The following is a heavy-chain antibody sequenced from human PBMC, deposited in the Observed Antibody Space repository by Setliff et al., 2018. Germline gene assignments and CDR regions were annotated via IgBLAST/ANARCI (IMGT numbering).Heavy chain of an antibody. Sequence: QPGGSLRLSCAASGFTFSEYNMNWVRQAPGKGPEWVSYIGHNSRTIHYADSVKGRFTVSRDNAKNSLYLQMDSLRVEDTAVYYCARRGVGMGMDVWGKGTTVTVSS. CDR3: ARRGVGMGMDV. J-gene: IGHJ6*03. V-gene: IGHV3-48*01. CDR1: GFTFSEYN. CDR2: IGHNSRTI. D-gene: IGHD2-2*01.